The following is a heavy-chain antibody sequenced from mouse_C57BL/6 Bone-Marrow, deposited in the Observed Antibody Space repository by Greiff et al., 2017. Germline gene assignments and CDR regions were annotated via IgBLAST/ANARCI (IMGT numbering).Heavy chain of an antibody. D-gene: IGHD2-3*01. V-gene: IGHV1-64*01. Sequence: VQLQQPGAELVKPGASVKLSCKASGYTFTSYWMHWVKQRPGQGLEWIGMIHPNSGSTNYNEKFKSKATLTVDKSSSTAYMQLSGLTSEDSAVYYCARAVYDGYYAMDYWGQGTSVTVSS. CDR1: GYTFTSYW. CDR2: IHPNSGST. J-gene: IGHJ4*01. CDR3: ARAVYDGYYAMDY.